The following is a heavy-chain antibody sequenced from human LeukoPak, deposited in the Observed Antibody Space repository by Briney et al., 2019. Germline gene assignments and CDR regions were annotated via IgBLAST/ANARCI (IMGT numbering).Heavy chain of an antibody. CDR3: ARPYSSSWYVEYYFDY. V-gene: IGHV1-2*02. J-gene: IGHJ4*02. CDR1: GYTFTSYG. CDR2: INPNSGGT. D-gene: IGHD6-13*01. Sequence: ASVKVSCKASGYTFTSYGISWVRQAPGQGLEWMGWINPNSGGTNYAQKFQGRVTMTRDTSISTAYMELSRLRSDDTAVYYCARPYSSSWYVEYYFDYWGQGTLVTVSS.